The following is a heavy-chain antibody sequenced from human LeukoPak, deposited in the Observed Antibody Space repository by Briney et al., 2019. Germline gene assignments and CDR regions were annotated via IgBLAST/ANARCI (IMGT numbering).Heavy chain of an antibody. D-gene: IGHD1-26*01. CDR3: AKEGGPLELDC. CDR2: LSGSGGST. Sequence: PGGSLRLSCAASGFTLITYTTSWVPPAPGKGLEWVSPLSGSGGSTYYADSVKGRFTISRDNSKNTQYLQMNSLRAEDTAVYYCAKEGGPLELDCWGEGTLVTVSS. V-gene: IGHV3-23*01. CDR1: GFTLITYT. J-gene: IGHJ4*02.